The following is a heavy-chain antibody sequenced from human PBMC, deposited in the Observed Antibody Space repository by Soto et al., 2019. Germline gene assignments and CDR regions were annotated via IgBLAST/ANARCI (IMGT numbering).Heavy chain of an antibody. J-gene: IGHJ4*02. V-gene: IGHV4-34*01. D-gene: IGHD1-1*01. CDR1: GQSFSGHS. CDR3: ARGSGIVALPGELEDVNYDY. CDR2: INESGST. Sequence: QVQLQQWGAGLVKPSETLSLSCAVYGQSFSGHSWAWIRQPPGKGLEWIGEINESGSTYYNPSLKSRVNISTDTSMNQFSLKLSSVSAADTAAYFCARGSGIVALPGELEDVNYDYWGQGTLVNVSS.